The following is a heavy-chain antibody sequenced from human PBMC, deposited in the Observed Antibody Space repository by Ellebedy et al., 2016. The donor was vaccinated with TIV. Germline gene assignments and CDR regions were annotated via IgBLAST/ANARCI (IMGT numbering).Heavy chain of an antibody. D-gene: IGHD1-26*01. Sequence: GESLKISXAASGFTFSDYYMSWIRQAPGKGLEWVSYISSSGSTICYADSVKGRFTISRDNAKNSLYLQMNSLRAEDTAVYYCARDRGGSYSPVDYWGQGTLVTVSS. J-gene: IGHJ4*02. V-gene: IGHV3-11*01. CDR3: ARDRGGSYSPVDY. CDR1: GFTFSDYY. CDR2: ISSSGSTI.